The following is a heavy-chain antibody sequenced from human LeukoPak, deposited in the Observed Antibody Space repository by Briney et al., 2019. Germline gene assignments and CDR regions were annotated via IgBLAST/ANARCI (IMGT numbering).Heavy chain of an antibody. CDR2: IRYDGSNK. J-gene: IGHJ4*02. V-gene: IGHV3-30*02. Sequence: GGSLRLSCAASGFTFSSYGMHWVRQAPGKGLEWVAFIRYDGSNKYYADSVKGRFTISRDNSKNTLYLQMNSLRAEDTAVYYCAKDQGAAGTYYFDYWGQGTLVTVSS. CDR3: AKDQGAAGTYYFDY. CDR1: GFTFSSYG. D-gene: IGHD6-13*01.